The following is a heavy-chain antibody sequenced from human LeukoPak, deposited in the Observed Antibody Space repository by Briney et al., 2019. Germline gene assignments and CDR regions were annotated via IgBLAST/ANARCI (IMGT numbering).Heavy chain of an antibody. CDR2: ISYDGSNK. CDR3: AKDRLGYSYGYGDY. Sequence: GGSLRLSCTASGFTFGDYAMSRVRQAPGKGLEWVAVISYDGSNKYYADSVKGRFTISRDNSKNTLYLQMNSLRAEDTAVYYCAKDRLGYSYGYGDYWGQGTLVTVSS. V-gene: IGHV3-30*04. J-gene: IGHJ4*02. CDR1: GFTFGDYA. D-gene: IGHD5-18*01.